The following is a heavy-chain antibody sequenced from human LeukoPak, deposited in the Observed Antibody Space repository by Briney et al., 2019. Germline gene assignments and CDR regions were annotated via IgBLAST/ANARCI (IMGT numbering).Heavy chain of an antibody. Sequence: PSETLSLTCTVSGGSISSYYWSWIRQPPGKGLEWIGYIYYSGSTNYNPSLKSRVTMSVDTSKNLFSLKLSSVTAADTAVYYCASEYYYDTSGYYSLAYWGQGTLVTVSS. D-gene: IGHD3-22*01. V-gene: IGHV4-59*12. CDR3: ASEYYYDTSGYYSLAY. J-gene: IGHJ4*02. CDR1: GGSISSYY. CDR2: IYYSGST.